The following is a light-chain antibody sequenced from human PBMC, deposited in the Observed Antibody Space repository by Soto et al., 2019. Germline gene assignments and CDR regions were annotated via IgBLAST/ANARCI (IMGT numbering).Light chain of an antibody. CDR2: LGS. CDR1: QSLLHSSGHSY. V-gene: IGKV2-28*01. CDR3: MHALQPALT. J-gene: IGKJ4*01. Sequence: DIVLTQSPVSLPVTPGEPASISCRSSQSLLHSSGHSYLDWYLQKQGQSPQLLIYLGSNRASGVPDRFSGSGSGSDFTLNISRVEAEDVGVYYCMHALQPALTFGGGTNVQIK.